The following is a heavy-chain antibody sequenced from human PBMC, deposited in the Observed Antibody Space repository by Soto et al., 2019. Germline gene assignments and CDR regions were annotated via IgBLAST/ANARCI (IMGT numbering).Heavy chain of an antibody. V-gene: IGHV4-31*03. J-gene: IGHJ6*02. Sequence: PSETLSLTCTVSGGSISSGGYYWSWIRQHPGKGLEWIGYIYYSGSTYYNPSLKSRVAISVDTSKNQFSLKLSSVTAADTAVYYCARGLGPTPSEYYYYGMDVWGQGTTVTVSS. CDR1: GGSISSGGYY. CDR2: IYYSGST. CDR3: ARGLGPTPSEYYYYGMDV.